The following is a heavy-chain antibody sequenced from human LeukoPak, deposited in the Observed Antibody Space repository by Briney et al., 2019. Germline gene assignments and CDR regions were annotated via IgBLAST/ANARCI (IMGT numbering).Heavy chain of an antibody. J-gene: IGHJ6*02. V-gene: IGHV3-21*01. D-gene: IGHD6-13*01. Sequence: GGSLRLSCAASGFTFSNYYMNWVRQAPGKGMEWVSSITKSGDSIYYADSLKGRFTISRDNAKNSLYLQVNSLRVEDTAVYFCARDRPGTGAGTSYYGMDVWGQGTTVTVSS. CDR3: ARDRPGTGAGTSYYGMDV. CDR2: ITKSGDSI. CDR1: GFTFSNYY.